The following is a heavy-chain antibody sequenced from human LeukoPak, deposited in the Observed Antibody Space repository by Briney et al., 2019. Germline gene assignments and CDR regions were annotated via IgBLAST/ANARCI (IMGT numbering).Heavy chain of an antibody. CDR3: ARAVSIAGPMDV. CDR2: ISSSSSTI. Sequence: GGSLRLSCAASGFTFSSYSMNWVRQAPGKGLEWVSYISSSSSTIYYADSVKGRFTISRDNAKNSLYLQMNSLRAEDTAVYYCARAVSIAGPMDVWGKGTTVTVSS. V-gene: IGHV3-48*01. J-gene: IGHJ6*03. CDR1: GFTFSSYS. D-gene: IGHD6-6*01.